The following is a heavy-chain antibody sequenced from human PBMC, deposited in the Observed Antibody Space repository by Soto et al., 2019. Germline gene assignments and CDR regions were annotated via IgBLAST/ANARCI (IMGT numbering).Heavy chain of an antibody. CDR3: ARILKPTGTTWFDP. V-gene: IGHV2-26*01. J-gene: IGHJ5*02. D-gene: IGHD1-1*01. CDR1: GFSLTNGRMG. Sequence: QVTLKESGPVLVKPTETLMLTCTVSGFSLTNGRMGVAWIRQPPGKALEWLAHIFSNDEESYRTSLKTRLTTSKDPSKGQVVLTKTNMDPVDTATYFCARILKPTGTTWFDPWGQGTLVTVSS. CDR2: IFSNDEE.